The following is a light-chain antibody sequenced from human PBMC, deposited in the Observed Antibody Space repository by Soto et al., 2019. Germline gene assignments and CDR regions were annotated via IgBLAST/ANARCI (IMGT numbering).Light chain of an antibody. CDR2: WAS. J-gene: IGKJ4*01. CDR3: QQYYTTLS. Sequence: DIVLTQSPDSLAVSLGEMATINCKSSQSVLYNSDNKNYLAWYQQKAGQPPKLLIYWASTRDSGVPDRFSGSGSGADFTLTINNLQAEDVAVYYCQQYYTTLSFGGGTKVEIK. CDR1: QSVLYNSDNKNY. V-gene: IGKV4-1*01.